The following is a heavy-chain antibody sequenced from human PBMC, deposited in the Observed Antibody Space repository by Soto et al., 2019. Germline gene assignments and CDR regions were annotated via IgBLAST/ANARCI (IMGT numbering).Heavy chain of an antibody. D-gene: IGHD3-22*01. CDR2: VSYDGSKE. J-gene: IGHJ4*02. V-gene: IGHV3-30*18. Sequence: GGSLRLSCAASGFTFISYGIHWVRQAPGKGLEWVAGVSYDGSKEYYTESVRGRFTISRDNSRNTLDLQMNSLRAEDTAVYYCAKDTYYHDSSGYYVFESWGQGTLLTVSS. CDR1: GFTFISYG. CDR3: AKDTYYHDSSGYYVFES.